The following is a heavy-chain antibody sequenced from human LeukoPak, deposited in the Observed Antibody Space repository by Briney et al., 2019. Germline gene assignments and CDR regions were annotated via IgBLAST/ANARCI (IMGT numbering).Heavy chain of an antibody. J-gene: IGHJ4*02. CDR1: GFTFSSYW. Sequence: PGESLRFSCAASGFTFSSYWMHWVRQAPGKGLVWVSRIDGDGSSTNYADSVKGRFTISRDNARNTLYLQMNSLRAEDTAVYYCARSIVGACFDCWGQGTLVTVSS. V-gene: IGHV3-74*01. CDR3: ARSIVGACFDC. CDR2: IDGDGSST. D-gene: IGHD1-26*01.